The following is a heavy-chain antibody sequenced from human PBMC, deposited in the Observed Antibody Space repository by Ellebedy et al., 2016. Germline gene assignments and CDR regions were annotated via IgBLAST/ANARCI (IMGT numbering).Heavy chain of an antibody. Sequence: SVKVSCXASGGTFSSYAISWVRQAPGQGLEWMGGIIPIFGTANYAQKFQGRVTITADESTSTAYMELSSLRSEDTAVYYCARVLYLRSVRGVIPPLYFDYWGQGTLVTVSS. V-gene: IGHV1-69*13. CDR2: IIPIFGTA. CDR3: ARVLYLRSVRGVIPPLYFDY. CDR1: GGTFSSYA. D-gene: IGHD3-10*01. J-gene: IGHJ4*02.